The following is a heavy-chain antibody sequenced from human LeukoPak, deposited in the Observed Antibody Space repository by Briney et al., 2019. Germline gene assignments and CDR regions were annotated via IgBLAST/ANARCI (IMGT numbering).Heavy chain of an antibody. CDR1: GYTFTSYG. Sequence: ASVKVSCKASGYTFTSYGISWVRQAPGQGLEWMGWISAYNGNTNYAQKLQGRVTMTTDTSTSTAYMELRSLRSDDTAVYYCARLQLGRGCTNGVCSPYYYMDVWGKGTTVTVSS. D-gene: IGHD2-8*01. J-gene: IGHJ6*03. CDR2: ISAYNGNT. V-gene: IGHV1-18*01. CDR3: ARLQLGRGCTNGVCSPYYYMDV.